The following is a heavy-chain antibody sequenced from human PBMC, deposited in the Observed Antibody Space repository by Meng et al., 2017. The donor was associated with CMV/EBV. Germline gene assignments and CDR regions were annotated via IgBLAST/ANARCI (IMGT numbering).Heavy chain of an antibody. Sequence: GGSLRLSCAASGFTFSSYSMNWVRQAPGKGLEWVSYISSSSSTIYYADSVKGRFTISRDNAKNSLYLQMNSLRAEDTAVYYCARDGRVGATTWDYWGQGTLVTVSP. CDR3: ARDGRVGATTWDY. V-gene: IGHV3-48*04. D-gene: IGHD1-26*01. CDR2: ISSSSSTI. CDR1: GFTFSSYS. J-gene: IGHJ4*02.